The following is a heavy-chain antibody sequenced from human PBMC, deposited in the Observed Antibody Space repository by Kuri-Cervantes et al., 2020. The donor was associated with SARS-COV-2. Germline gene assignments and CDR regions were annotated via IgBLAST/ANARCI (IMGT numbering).Heavy chain of an antibody. CDR2: VSYTGSP. V-gene: IGHV4-59*12. J-gene: IGHJ5*02. Sequence: SETLSLTCTVSGGFSSNYYWSWIRQSLGERLEWIGYVSYTGSPNYNPTLKSRVTISIDPSKNQFSLKLRSVTAADTAVYYCVKGGARITNFGVVIANWFDPWGQGTLVTVSS. CDR1: GGFSSNYY. D-gene: IGHD3-3*01. CDR3: VKGGARITNFGVVIANWFDP.